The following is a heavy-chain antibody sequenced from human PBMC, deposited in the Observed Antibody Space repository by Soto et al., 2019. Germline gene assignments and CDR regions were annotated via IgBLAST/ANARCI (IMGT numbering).Heavy chain of an antibody. J-gene: IGHJ5*02. V-gene: IGHV1-3*01. Sequence: ASVKVSCKASGYTFTSYAMHWVRQAPGQRLEWMGWINAGNGNTKHSQKFQGRVTITRDTSASTAYMELSSLRSEDTAVYYCARDPYYYDSTGYYESWGQGTLVTVSS. D-gene: IGHD3-22*01. CDR2: INAGNGNT. CDR3: ARDPYYYDSTGYYES. CDR1: GYTFTSYA.